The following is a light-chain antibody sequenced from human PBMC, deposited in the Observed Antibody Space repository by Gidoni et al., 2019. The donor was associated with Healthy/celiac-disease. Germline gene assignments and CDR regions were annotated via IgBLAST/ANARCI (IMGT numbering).Light chain of an antibody. Sequence: IQMTQSPSSLPASVGDRVTITCRASQSISSDLNWYQQKPGKAPKLLIYAASSLQSGVPSRFSCSGAGTDFTLNISSLQPEDCATYYCQQRYSTPYTFGQGTKLEIK. CDR3: QQRYSTPYT. J-gene: IGKJ2*01. V-gene: IGKV1-39*01. CDR1: QSISSD. CDR2: AAS.